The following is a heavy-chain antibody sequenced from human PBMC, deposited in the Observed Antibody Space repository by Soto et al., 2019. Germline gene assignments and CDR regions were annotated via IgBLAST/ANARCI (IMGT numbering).Heavy chain of an antibody. CDR1: GFTFNNYN. Sequence: EVQLVETGGALVKPGGSLRLSCAASGFTFNNYNMNWVRQAPGKGLEWVSSIGTSSSYIYYADSLKGRFTISRDNAENSLYLQLNSLRAEDTAVYYCSGVLSGTPNYYYMDVWGEGTAVTVSS. V-gene: IGHV3-21*01. CDR3: SGVLSGTPNYYYMDV. D-gene: IGHD2-15*01. J-gene: IGHJ6*03. CDR2: IGTSSSYI.